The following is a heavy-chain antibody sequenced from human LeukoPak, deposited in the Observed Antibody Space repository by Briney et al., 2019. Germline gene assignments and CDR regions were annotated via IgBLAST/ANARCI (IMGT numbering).Heavy chain of an antibody. CDR2: ISWNSGNI. D-gene: IGHD4-17*01. V-gene: IGHV3-9*01. J-gene: IGHJ4*02. CDR1: GFTFGDYA. Sequence: GGSLRLSCAASGFTFGDYAMHWVRRAPGKGLEWVSGISWNSGNIGYSDSVKGRFTISRDNAKNSLYLQMNSLRPEDTALYYCANLHGDYRDFWGQGTLVTVSS. CDR3: ANLHGDYRDF.